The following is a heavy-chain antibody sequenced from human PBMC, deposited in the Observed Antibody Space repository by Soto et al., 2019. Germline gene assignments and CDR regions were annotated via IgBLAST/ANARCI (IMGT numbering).Heavy chain of an antibody. V-gene: IGHV3-23*01. CDR1: GFTFSSYA. CDR2: ISGSGGST. J-gene: IGHJ6*02. CDR3: ASAAREYYYYGMDV. Sequence: EVQLLESGGGLVQPGGSLRLSCAASGFTFSSYAMSWVRQAPGKGLEWVSGISGSGGSTYYADSVKRRFTISRDNSKNTVYLQMNSLRAEDTAVYYCASAAREYYYYGMDVWGQGTTVTVSS.